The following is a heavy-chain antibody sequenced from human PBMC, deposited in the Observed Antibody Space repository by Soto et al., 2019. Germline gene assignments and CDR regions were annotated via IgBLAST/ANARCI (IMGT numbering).Heavy chain of an antibody. CDR3: ARAPMIVVALGAFDI. Sequence: PSQTLSLTCTVSGGSISSGGYYRSWIRQHPGTGLEWIGYIYYSGSTYYNPSLKSRVTISVDTSKNQFSLKLSSVTAADTAVYYCARAPMIVVALGAFDIWGQGTMVTVSS. V-gene: IGHV4-31*03. D-gene: IGHD3-22*01. J-gene: IGHJ3*02. CDR2: IYYSGST. CDR1: GGSISSGGYY.